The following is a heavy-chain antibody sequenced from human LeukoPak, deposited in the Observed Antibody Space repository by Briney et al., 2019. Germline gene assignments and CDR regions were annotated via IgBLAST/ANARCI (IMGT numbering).Heavy chain of an antibody. J-gene: IGHJ4*02. V-gene: IGHV4-31*03. CDR2: IYYSGST. D-gene: IGHD3-22*01. CDR3: ARKERSYYDSSGTFDY. Sequence: SETLSLTCTVSGGSISSGGYYWSSIRQHPGKGLEWIGYIYYSGSTYYNPSLKSRVTISVDTSKNQFSLKLSSVTAADTAVYYCARKERSYYDSSGTFDYWGQGTLVTVSS. CDR1: GGSISSGGYY.